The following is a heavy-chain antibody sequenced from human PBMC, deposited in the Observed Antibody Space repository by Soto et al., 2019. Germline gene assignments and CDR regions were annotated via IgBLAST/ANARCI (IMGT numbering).Heavy chain of an antibody. D-gene: IGHD3-3*01. V-gene: IGHV3-15*07. CDR3: TAARTGFFS. CDR1: GLTFINAW. Sequence: VGSLRLSCAAPGLTFINAWMNWVRQAPGKGLEWVGRLKSNIDGGTTVYAAPVEGRFTVSRDDSRNTLYLQMNSLKAEDTAVYYCTAARTGFFSWGQGTLVTVSS. CDR2: LKSNIDGGTT. J-gene: IGHJ5*02.